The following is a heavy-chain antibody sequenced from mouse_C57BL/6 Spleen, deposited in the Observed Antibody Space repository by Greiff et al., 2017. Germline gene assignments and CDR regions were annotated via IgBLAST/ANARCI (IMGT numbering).Heavy chain of an antibody. CDR2: INPNNGGT. Sequence: EVKLQESGPELVKPGASVKLSCKASGYTFTDYNMDWVKQSHGKSLEWIGDINPNNGGTIYNQKFKGKATLTVDKSSSTAYMELRSLTSEDTAVYYCARKGYVYYAMDYWGQGASVTVST. J-gene: IGHJ4*01. CDR1: GYTFTDYN. V-gene: IGHV1-18*01. CDR3: ARKGYVYYAMDY. D-gene: IGHD2-14*01.